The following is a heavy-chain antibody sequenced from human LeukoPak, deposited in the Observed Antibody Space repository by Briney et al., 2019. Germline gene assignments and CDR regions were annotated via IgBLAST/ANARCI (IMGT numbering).Heavy chain of an antibody. CDR2: ISYDGSNK. Sequence: GGSLRLSCAASGFTFSSYGMHWVRQAPGKGLEWVAVISYDGSNKYYADSVKGRFTISRDNSKNTLYLQMNSLRAEDTAVYYCAKDLVRSSWYYFQHWGQGTLVTVSS. CDR3: AKDLVRSSWYYFQH. CDR1: GFTFSSYG. D-gene: IGHD6-13*01. J-gene: IGHJ1*01. V-gene: IGHV3-30*18.